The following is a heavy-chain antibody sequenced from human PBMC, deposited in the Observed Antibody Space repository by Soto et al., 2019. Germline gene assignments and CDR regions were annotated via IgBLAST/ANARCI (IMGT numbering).Heavy chain of an antibody. J-gene: IGHJ3*01. D-gene: IGHD3-3*01. Sequence: ASVKVSCKASGYTFTSYGMSWVRQAPGQGLEWMGWISAYNGNTNYAQKLQGRVTMTTDTSTSTAYMELRSLRSDDTAVYYCARGSDFWCGYNPGDAYDLWGQGTMVTVSS. CDR3: ARGSDFWCGYNPGDAYDL. CDR2: ISAYNGNT. CDR1: GYTFTSYG. V-gene: IGHV1-18*01.